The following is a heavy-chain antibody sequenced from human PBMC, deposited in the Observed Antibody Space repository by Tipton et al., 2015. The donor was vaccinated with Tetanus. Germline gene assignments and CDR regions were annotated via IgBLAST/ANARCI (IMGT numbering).Heavy chain of an antibody. CDR3: VTQTDNWFDP. J-gene: IGHJ5*02. Sequence: TLSLTCTVSGDSVTIGTYYWGWIRQPPGKGLEWIGSVYYSGTTYYNASLESRVTISIDTSKRQISMRLTSVTAADTAVYYCVTQTDNWFDPWGQGILVTVSS. V-gene: IGHV4-39*01. CDR2: VYYSGTT. CDR1: GDSVTIGTYY.